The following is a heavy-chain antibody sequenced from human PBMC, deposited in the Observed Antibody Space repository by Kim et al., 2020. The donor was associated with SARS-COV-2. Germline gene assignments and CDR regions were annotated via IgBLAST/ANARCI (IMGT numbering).Heavy chain of an antibody. Sequence: YTPSLKSRVTISVDTSKNQFSLKLSSVTAADTAVYYWARESGYSGYGVDYWGQGTLVTVSS. V-gene: IGHV4-34*01. J-gene: IGHJ4*02. D-gene: IGHD5-12*01. CDR3: ARESGYSGYGVDY.